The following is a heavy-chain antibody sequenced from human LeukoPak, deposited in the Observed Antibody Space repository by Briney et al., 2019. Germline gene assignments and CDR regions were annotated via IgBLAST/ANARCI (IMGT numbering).Heavy chain of an antibody. D-gene: IGHD2-2*01. Sequence: GGSLRLSCAASGFTFSSYAMHWVRQAPGKGLEWVAVIRYDGSNKYYADSVKGRFTISRDNSKNTLYLQMNSLRAEDTAVYYCAKDKGYIVVVPAAIGGDYWGQGTLVTVSS. CDR2: IRYDGSNK. V-gene: IGHV3-30*02. CDR3: AKDKGYIVVVPAAIGGDY. J-gene: IGHJ4*02. CDR1: GFTFSSYA.